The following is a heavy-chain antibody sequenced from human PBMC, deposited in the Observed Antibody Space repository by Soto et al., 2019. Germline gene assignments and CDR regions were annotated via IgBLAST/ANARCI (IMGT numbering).Heavy chain of an antibody. V-gene: IGHV4-34*01. CDR1: GDALRDYY. D-gene: IGHD6-19*01. CDR3: TRCIDQYQIGW. Sequence: QVQLQQWGAGLLKPSETLSLTCAVYGDALRDYYWSWVRQPPGKGLEWVGEIHPFGTTHYNPSLSSRVSMSLDRSKNQFSLQLSSVTAADTAMYYCTRCIDQYQIGWWGQGTLVTVSS. CDR2: IHPFGTT. J-gene: IGHJ4*02.